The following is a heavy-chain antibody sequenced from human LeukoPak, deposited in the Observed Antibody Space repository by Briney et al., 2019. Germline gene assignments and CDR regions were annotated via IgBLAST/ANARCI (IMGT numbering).Heavy chain of an antibody. CDR2: IYNSGST. V-gene: IGHV4-59*01. CDR3: ARGVVAAAGRTFDF. CDR1: GDSFSYFY. J-gene: IGHJ4*02. Sequence: PSETLSLTCTVSGDSFSYFYWSWIRQPPGKGLEWLGYIYNSGSTSYNPSLKSRVTISLDTSQNQFSLKLSSLTAADTAVYYYARGVVAAAGRTFDFLGQGTLVTGSS. D-gene: IGHD6-13*01.